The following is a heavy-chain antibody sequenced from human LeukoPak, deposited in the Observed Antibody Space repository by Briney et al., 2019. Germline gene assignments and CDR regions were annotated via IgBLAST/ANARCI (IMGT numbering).Heavy chain of an antibody. CDR3: AIITVTNTAYFDY. CDR2: IYHSGST. J-gene: IGHJ4*02. V-gene: IGHV4-30-2*01. D-gene: IGHD4-11*01. Sequence: TSQTLSLTCTVAGGSISSGGYYWSCIRQPPGKGLECIGYIYHSGSTYYNPSLKSRVTISVDRSKNQFSLKLSSVTAADTAVYYCAIITVTNTAYFDYWGQGTLVTVSS. CDR1: GGSISSGGYY.